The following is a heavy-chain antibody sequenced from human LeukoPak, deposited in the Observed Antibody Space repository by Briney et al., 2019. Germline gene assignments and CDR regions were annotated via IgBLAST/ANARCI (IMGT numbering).Heavy chain of an antibody. D-gene: IGHD3-3*01. Sequence: GGSLRLSCAASGFTFSSFAMSWVRQAPGKGLEWVSAISGSGGTTYYADSVKGRFTISRDNSKNTLYLQMNSLRAEDTAVYFCAKDTLSDYDFWSGSDYWGQGTLATVSS. CDR3: AKDTLSDYDFWSGSDY. CDR1: GFTFSSFA. V-gene: IGHV3-23*01. J-gene: IGHJ4*02. CDR2: ISGSGGTT.